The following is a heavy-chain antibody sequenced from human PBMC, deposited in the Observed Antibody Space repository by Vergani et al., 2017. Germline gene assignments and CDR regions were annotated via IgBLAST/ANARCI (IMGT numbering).Heavy chain of an antibody. CDR1: GFPFSSYA. D-gene: IGHD6-13*01. CDR3: AKDVVSIAAAGAYYFDY. Sequence: EVQLLESGGGLVQPGGSLRLSCAASGFPFSSYAMSWVRQAPGKGLEWVSAISGSGGSTYYADSVKGRFTISRDNSKNTLYLQMNSLRAEDTAVYYCAKDVVSIAAAGAYYFDYWGQGTLVTVSS. CDR2: ISGSGGST. V-gene: IGHV3-23*01. J-gene: IGHJ4*02.